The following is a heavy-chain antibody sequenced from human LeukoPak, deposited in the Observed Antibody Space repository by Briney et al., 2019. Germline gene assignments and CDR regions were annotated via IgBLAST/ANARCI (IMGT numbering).Heavy chain of an antibody. CDR3: ARAPLYGGYYYYYGMDV. Sequence: RPGRSLRLSCAASGFTFSSYGMHWVRQAPGKGLEWVAVIWYDGSNKYYADSVKGRFTISRDNSKNTLYLQMNSLRAEDTAVYYCARAPLYGGYYYYYGMDVWGQGTTVTVSS. CDR1: GFTFSSYG. J-gene: IGHJ6*02. V-gene: IGHV3-33*01. D-gene: IGHD4-23*01. CDR2: IWYDGSNK.